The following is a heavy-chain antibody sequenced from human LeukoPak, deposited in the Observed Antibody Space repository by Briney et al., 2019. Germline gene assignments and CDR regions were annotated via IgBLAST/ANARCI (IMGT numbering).Heavy chain of an antibody. Sequence: SETLSLTCTVSGYSISSGYYWGWIRQPPGKGLEWIGEINHSGSTNYNPSLKSRVTISVDTSKNQFSLKLSSVTAADTAVYYCARAPPRRLCSGGSCYKYNWFDPWGQGTLVTVSS. J-gene: IGHJ5*02. CDR3: ARAPPRRLCSGGSCYKYNWFDP. V-gene: IGHV4-38-2*02. CDR2: INHSGST. CDR1: GYSISSGYY. D-gene: IGHD2-15*01.